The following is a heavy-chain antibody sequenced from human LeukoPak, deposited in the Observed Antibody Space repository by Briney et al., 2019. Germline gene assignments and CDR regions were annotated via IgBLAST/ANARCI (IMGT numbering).Heavy chain of an antibody. CDR1: GFTFSAYW. Sequence: PGGSLRLSCAASGFTFSAYWMTWVRQAPGKGLEWVANIKRDVSERYYVDSVKGRFTISRDNAKNSLYLQMNSLRAEDTAVYYCARDIAMDGDRPWAFDIWGQGTLVTVSS. CDR2: IKRDVSER. J-gene: IGHJ3*02. CDR3: ARDIAMDGDRPWAFDI. D-gene: IGHD4-17*01. V-gene: IGHV3-7*01.